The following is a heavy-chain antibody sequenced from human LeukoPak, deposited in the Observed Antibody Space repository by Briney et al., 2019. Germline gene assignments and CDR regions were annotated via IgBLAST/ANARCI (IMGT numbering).Heavy chain of an antibody. CDR1: GFTVSSNY. D-gene: IGHD6-19*01. Sequence: GGSLRLSCAASGFTVSSNYMSWVRQAPGKGLEWVSVIYSGGSTYYADSVKGRFTISRDNSENTLYLQMNNLRAEDTAVYYCARDGRKVITSGWYYFDCWGQGTLVTVSS. CDR3: ARDGRKVITSGWYYFDC. V-gene: IGHV3-53*01. J-gene: IGHJ4*02. CDR2: IYSGGST.